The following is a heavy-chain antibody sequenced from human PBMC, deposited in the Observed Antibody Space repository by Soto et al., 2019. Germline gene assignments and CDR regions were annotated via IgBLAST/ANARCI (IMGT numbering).Heavy chain of an antibody. J-gene: IGHJ3*02. CDR3: AKGTVGNIAVPTHDAFDI. D-gene: IGHD6-19*01. V-gene: IGHV3-23*01. Sequence: GVSLRLSCAASGFTFSSYAMSWVRQAPGKGLEWVSAISGSCGSTYYADSVKGRFTISRDNSKNTLYLQMNSLRAEDTAVYYCAKGTVGNIAVPTHDAFDIWGQGTMVTGSS. CDR2: ISGSCGST. CDR1: GFTFSSYA.